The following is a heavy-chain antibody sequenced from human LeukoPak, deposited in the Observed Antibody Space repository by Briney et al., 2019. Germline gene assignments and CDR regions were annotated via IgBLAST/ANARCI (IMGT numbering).Heavy chain of an antibody. CDR3: VKDYGNYRGSDY. CDR1: RFAFAQYM. Sequence: GGSLRLSCAASRFAFAQYMMHWVRQAPGKGLEWISLITWDGGTTYYAGSVKGRFTISRDDSKNSLYLQMNSLRSEDTALYYCVKDYGNYRGSDYWGQGTLVTVSS. D-gene: IGHD3-22*01. J-gene: IGHJ4*02. CDR2: ITWDGGTT. V-gene: IGHV3-43*01.